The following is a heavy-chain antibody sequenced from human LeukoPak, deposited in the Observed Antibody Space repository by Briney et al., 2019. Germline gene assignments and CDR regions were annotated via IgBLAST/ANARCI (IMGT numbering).Heavy chain of an antibody. D-gene: IGHD5-12*01. CDR3: ARESSGYDPEYYFDY. CDR1: GGSISSYY. J-gene: IGHJ4*02. Sequence: PSETLSLTCTVSGGSISSYYWSWIRQPAGKGLEWIGRIYTSGSTNYNPSLKSRVTMPVDTSKNQFSLKLSSVTAADTAVYYCARESSGYDPEYYFDYWGQGTLVTVSS. CDR2: IYTSGST. V-gene: IGHV4-4*07.